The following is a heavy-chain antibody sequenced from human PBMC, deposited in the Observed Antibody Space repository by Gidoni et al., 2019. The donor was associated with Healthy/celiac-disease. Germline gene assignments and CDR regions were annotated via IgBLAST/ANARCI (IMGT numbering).Heavy chain of an antibody. CDR1: GFTFSSYS. D-gene: IGHD3-22*01. V-gene: IGHV3-21*01. J-gene: IGHJ4*02. CDR3: ARDGSGYYDSSGYYGYFDY. Sequence: EVQLVESGGGLVKPGGSLRLSCAASGFTFSSYSMNWVRQAPGKGLEWDSSSSSSSSYIYYADSVKGRFTISRDNAKNSLYLQMNSLRAEDTAVYYCARDGSGYYDSSGYYGYFDYWGQGTLVTVSS. CDR2: SSSSSSYI.